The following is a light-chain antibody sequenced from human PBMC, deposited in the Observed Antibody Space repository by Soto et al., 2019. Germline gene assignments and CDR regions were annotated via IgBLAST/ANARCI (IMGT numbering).Light chain of an antibody. J-gene: IGKJ5*01. Sequence: IVLTQSPATLSLSTTERATLSCRASQRVSSYLAWYQQKPGQAPRLLIYDASNRATGIPARFSGSGSGTDFTLTISSLEPEEFAVYYCQQRSKWPPITFGHGTLLEIK. CDR3: QQRSKWPPIT. V-gene: IGKV3-11*01. CDR1: QRVSSY. CDR2: DAS.